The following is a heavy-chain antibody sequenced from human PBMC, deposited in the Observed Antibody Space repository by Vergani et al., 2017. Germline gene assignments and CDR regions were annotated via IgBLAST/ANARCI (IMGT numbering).Heavy chain of an antibody. J-gene: IGHJ6*02. Sequence: QVQLVQSGAEVKKPGSSVKVSCKASGGTFSSYAISWVRQAPGQGLEWMGRIIPILGIANYAQQFQGRVPITADKSTSTAYMELSSLRSEDTAVYYCARGEPYYGMDVWGQGTTVTVSS. V-gene: IGHV1-69*04. CDR3: ARGEPYYGMDV. D-gene: IGHD1-26*01. CDR2: IIPILGIA. CDR1: GGTFSSYA.